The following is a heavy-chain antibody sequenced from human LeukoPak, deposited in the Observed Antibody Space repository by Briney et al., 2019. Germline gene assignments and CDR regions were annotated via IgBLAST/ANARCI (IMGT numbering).Heavy chain of an antibody. J-gene: IGHJ4*02. CDR2: TTSNSDNT. D-gene: IGHD4-23*01. Sequence: GGSLRLSCAASGFSFSRYSMNWVRQAPGKGLEWVSSTTSNSDNTYYANSVRGRFTISRDNAKNSLYLQMNSLRAEDTAVYYCARDVHGGAFDYWGQGTLVTVSS. CDR3: ARDVHGGAFDY. V-gene: IGHV3-21*01. CDR1: GFSFSRYS.